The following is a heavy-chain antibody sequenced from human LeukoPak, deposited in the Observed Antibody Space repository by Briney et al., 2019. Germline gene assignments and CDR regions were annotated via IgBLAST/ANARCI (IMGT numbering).Heavy chain of an antibody. CDR3: ARQGIAVRGADY. CDR2: IYYSGST. Sequence: KPSETLSLTCTVSGGSISSYYWSWIRQPPGKGLEWIGYIYYSGSTNYNPSLKSRVTISVDTSKNQFSLKLSSVTAADTAVYYCARQGIAVRGADYWGQGTLVTVSS. J-gene: IGHJ4*02. CDR1: GGSISSYY. D-gene: IGHD6-19*01. V-gene: IGHV4-59*01.